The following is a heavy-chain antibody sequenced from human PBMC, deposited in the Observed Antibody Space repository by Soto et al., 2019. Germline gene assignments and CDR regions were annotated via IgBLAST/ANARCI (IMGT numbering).Heavy chain of an antibody. V-gene: IGHV1-8*01. D-gene: IGHD3-16*01. J-gene: IGHJ6*02. CDR1: GYTFTSYD. CDR2: MNPNTGNT. Sequence: QVQLVQSGAEVKKPGASVKVSCKASGYTFTSYDINWVRQATGQGLEWMGWMNPNTGNTVYAQKFQGRVTMTMNTSISTDYVELSSLRSEDTAVYYCARERSYGMDVWGQGTTVTVSS. CDR3: ARERSYGMDV.